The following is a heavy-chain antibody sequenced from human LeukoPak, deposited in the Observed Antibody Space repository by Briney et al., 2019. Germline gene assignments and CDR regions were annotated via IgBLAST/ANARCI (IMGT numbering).Heavy chain of an antibody. Sequence: ASVKVSCKASGYAFTGYYIHWVRQAPGQGLEWMGWISAYNGNTNYAQKLQGRVTMTTDTSTSTAYMELRSLRSDDTAVYYCARDQPYYYGSGPQGDAFDIWGQGTMVTVSS. CDR2: ISAYNGNT. CDR1: GYAFTGYY. V-gene: IGHV1-18*04. CDR3: ARDQPYYYGSGPQGDAFDI. J-gene: IGHJ3*02. D-gene: IGHD3-10*01.